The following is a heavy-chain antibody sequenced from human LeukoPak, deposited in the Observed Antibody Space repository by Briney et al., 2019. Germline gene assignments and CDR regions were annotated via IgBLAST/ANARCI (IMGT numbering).Heavy chain of an antibody. V-gene: IGHV3-21*01. CDR3: ARKGDLGYCSSTSCYNWFDP. D-gene: IGHD2-2*01. CDR1: GFTFSSYS. J-gene: IGHJ5*02. CDR2: ISSGSSYT. Sequence: GGSLRLSCAASGFTFSSYSMNWVRQAPGKGLECVSSISSGSSYTYYADSVKGRFTISRDNAKSSLYLQMNSLRAEDTAVYYCARKGDLGYCSSTSCYNWFDPWGQGTLVTVSS.